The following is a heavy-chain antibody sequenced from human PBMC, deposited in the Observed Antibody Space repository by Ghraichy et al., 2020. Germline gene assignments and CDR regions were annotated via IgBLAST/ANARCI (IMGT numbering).Heavy chain of an antibody. V-gene: IGHV4-59*01. CDR2: IYYSGNT. D-gene: IGHD2-21*02. J-gene: IGHJ6*03. CDR1: GGPMNNYY. CDR3: ARSFRSFCGCDCYPRLNYYTDV. Sequence: SETLSLTCTVSGGPMNNYYWSWIRQPPGKGLEWIGHIYYSGNTNYNPSLMGRISISVDTSKNQFSLEVNSVTAADTAVYFCARSFRSFCGCDCYPRLNYYTDVWGKGTTVSVSS.